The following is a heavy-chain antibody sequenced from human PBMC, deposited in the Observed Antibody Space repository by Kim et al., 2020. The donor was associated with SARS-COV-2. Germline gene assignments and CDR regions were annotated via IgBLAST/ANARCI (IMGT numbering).Heavy chain of an antibody. Sequence: SVKVSCKASGGTFSSYAISWVRQAPGQGLEWMGRIIPILGIANYAQKFQGRVTITADKSTSTAYMELSSLRSEDTAVYYCARGMATKPRTSALLDYWGQGTLVTVSS. CDR3: ARGMATKPRTSALLDY. CDR2: IIPILGIA. V-gene: IGHV1-69*04. D-gene: IGHD5-12*01. J-gene: IGHJ4*02. CDR1: GGTFSSYA.